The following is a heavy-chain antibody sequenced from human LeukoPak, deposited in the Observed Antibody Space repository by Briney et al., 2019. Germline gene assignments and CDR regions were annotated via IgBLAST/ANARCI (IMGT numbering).Heavy chain of an antibody. CDR2: IYYSGST. V-gene: IGHV4-30-4*07. CDR3: ARTPLVVVAATGVGWFDP. CDR1: GGSISSGGYS. D-gene: IGHD2-15*01. Sequence: SQTLSLTCAVSGGSISSGGYSWSWIRQPPGKGLEWIGYIYYSGSTYYNPSLKSRVTISVDTSKNQFSLKLSSVTAADTAVYYCARTPLVVVAATGVGWFDPWGQGTLVTVSS. J-gene: IGHJ5*02.